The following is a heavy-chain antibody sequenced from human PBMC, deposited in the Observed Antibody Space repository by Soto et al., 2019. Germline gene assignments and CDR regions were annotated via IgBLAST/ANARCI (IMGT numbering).Heavy chain of an antibody. Sequence: QVQLVESGGGLVKPGGSLRLSCAASGFTFSDYYMSWIRQAPGKGLEWVSYISSSGSTIYYADSVKGRFTISRDNAKNSLYLQMNSLRAEDTAVYYCARGFSANDFWSGYYYYYYGMDVWGQGTTVTVSS. D-gene: IGHD3-3*01. V-gene: IGHV3-11*01. CDR1: GFTFSDYY. J-gene: IGHJ6*02. CDR3: ARGFSANDFWSGYYYYYYGMDV. CDR2: ISSSGSTI.